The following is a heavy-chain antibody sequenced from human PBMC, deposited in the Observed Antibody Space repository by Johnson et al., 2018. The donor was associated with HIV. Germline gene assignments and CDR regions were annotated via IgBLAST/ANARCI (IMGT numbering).Heavy chain of an antibody. Sequence: GLVQPGRSLRLSCAASGFSVSSHYMSWVRQAPGKGLEWVSVIYSGGSTYYADSVMGRFTMSRDNSKNSLYLQMNSLRAEDTALYYCARALWGARAFDIWGQGTMVTVSS. J-gene: IGHJ3*02. V-gene: IGHV3-66*01. CDR1: GFSVSSHY. CDR3: ARALWGARAFDI. CDR2: IYSGGST. D-gene: IGHD7-27*01.